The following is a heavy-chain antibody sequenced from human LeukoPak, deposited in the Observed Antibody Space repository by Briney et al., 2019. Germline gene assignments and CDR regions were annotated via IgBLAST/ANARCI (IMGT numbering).Heavy chain of an antibody. J-gene: IGHJ6*03. Sequence: GASVKVSCKASGYTFTGYYMHWVRQAPGQGLEWMGWINPNSGGTNYAQKFQGRVTMTRDTSISTAYMELSRLRSDDTAVYYCARGGIAAAGVGNYYYYYMDVWGKGTTVTVSS. CDR2: INPNSGGT. D-gene: IGHD6-13*01. CDR3: ARGGIAAAGVGNYYYYYMDV. V-gene: IGHV1-2*02. CDR1: GYTFTGYY.